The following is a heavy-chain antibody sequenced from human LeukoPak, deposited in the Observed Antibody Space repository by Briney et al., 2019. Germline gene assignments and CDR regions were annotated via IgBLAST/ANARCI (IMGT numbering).Heavy chain of an antibody. V-gene: IGHV4-38-2*02. CDR1: GYSISSGYY. J-gene: IGHJ5*02. CDR3: ARASLELFDP. CDR2: IYHSGST. D-gene: IGHD1-7*01. Sequence: KSSETLSLTCTVSGYSISSGYYWGWIRQPPGKGLEWIGSIYHSGSTYYNPSLKSRVTISVDTSKNQFSLKLSSVTAADTAVYYCARASLELFDPWGQGTLVTVSS.